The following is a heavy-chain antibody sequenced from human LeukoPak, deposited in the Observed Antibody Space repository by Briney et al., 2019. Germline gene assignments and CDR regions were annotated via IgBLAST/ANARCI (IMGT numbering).Heavy chain of an antibody. J-gene: IGHJ4*02. CDR2: IYYSGSA. CDR3: ASHGWNAASEI. CDR1: GGSISSYY. V-gene: IGHV4-59*08. Sequence: SETLSLTCVVSGGSISSYYWSWTRQPPGKGLEYIGYIYYSGSANYNPSLGSRVTISVDTSKKQFSLKLTSVTAADTAVYYCASHGWNAASEIWGQGTLVTVSS. D-gene: IGHD1-1*01.